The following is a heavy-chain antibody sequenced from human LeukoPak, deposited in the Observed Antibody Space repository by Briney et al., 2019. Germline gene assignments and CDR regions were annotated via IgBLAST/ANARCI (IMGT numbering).Heavy chain of an antibody. CDR1: GYTFTSYD. CDR2: MNPNSGGT. Sequence: ASVKVSCKASGYTFTSYDINWVRQATGQGLEWMGWMNPNSGGTNYAQKFQGRVTMTRDTSISTAYMELSRLRSDDTAVYYCARGLHCSGGSCLAMDVWGQGTTVTVSS. CDR3: ARGLHCSGGSCLAMDV. D-gene: IGHD2-15*01. J-gene: IGHJ6*02. V-gene: IGHV1-2*02.